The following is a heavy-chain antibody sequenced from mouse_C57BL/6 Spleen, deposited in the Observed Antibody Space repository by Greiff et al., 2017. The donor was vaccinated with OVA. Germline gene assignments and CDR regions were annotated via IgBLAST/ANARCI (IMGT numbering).Heavy chain of an antibody. CDR1: GYTFTDYE. D-gene: IGHD1-1*01. J-gene: IGHJ2*01. CDR3: TRSYGSLYYFDY. CDR2: IDPETGGT. V-gene: IGHV1-15*01. Sequence: QVQLQQSGAELVRPGASVTLSCKASGYTFTDYEMHWVKQTPVHGLEWIGAIDPETGGTAYNQKFKGKAILTADKSSSTAYMELRSLTSEDSVVYYCTRSYGSLYYFDYWGQGTTLTVSS.